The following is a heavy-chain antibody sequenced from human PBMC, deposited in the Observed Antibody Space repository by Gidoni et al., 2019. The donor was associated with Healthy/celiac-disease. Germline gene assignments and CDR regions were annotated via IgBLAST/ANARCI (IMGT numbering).Heavy chain of an antibody. CDR3: AKEEFLRLPPVYYYYGLDV. CDR1: GFTFSSYG. CDR2: ISNDGSNK. J-gene: IGHJ6*02. V-gene: IGHV3-30*18. Sequence: QVQLVESGGGVVQFGRSLRLSCAASGFTFSSYGLHWVRQAPGKGLEGVAVISNDGSNKYYADSVKGRFTISRDNSKNTLYLHMNSLRAEDTAVYYCAKEEFLRLPPVYYYYGLDVWGQGTTVTVSS. D-gene: IGHD3-10*01.